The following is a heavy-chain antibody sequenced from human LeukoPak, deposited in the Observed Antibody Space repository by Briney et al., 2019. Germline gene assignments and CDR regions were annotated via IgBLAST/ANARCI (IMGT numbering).Heavy chain of an antibody. J-gene: IGHJ4*02. CDR2: VYHSGSS. CDR1: GYSISSGYY. Sequence: SETLSLTCIVSGYSISSGYYWGWIRQPPGKGLEWIGSVYHSGSSYYNPSLKSRVTISVDTSKNQFSLKLSSVTAADTAVYYCARGWELLYYFDYWGQGTLVTVSS. CDR3: ARGWELLYYFDY. V-gene: IGHV4-38-2*02. D-gene: IGHD1-26*01.